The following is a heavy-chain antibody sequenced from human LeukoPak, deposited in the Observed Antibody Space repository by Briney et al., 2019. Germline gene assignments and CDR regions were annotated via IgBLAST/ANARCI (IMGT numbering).Heavy chain of an antibody. CDR1: GFTFSTHG. CDR3: ARGYDDSWPRKGWFDP. D-gene: IGHD3-22*01. J-gene: IGHJ5*02. V-gene: IGHV3-30*02. Sequence: GGSLRLSCAASGFTFSTHGMHWVRQAPGKGLEWVAFIRYDGINKYYADSVKGRFTISRDSLKNTLYLQMNSLRPEDTAVYYCARGYDDSWPRKGWFDPWGQGTLVTVSS. CDR2: IRYDGINK.